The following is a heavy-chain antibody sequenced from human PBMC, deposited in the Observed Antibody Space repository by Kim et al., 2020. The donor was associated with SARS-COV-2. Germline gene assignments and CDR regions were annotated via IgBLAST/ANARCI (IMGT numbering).Heavy chain of an antibody. Sequence: ADSLKGRFPNSRDNAKNTLYLQLNTLRAEDTAVYYCTSHRAGAFGFWGQGTLVTVSS. D-gene: IGHD3-10*01. V-gene: IGHV3-74*01. J-gene: IGHJ4*02. CDR3: TSHRAGAFGF.